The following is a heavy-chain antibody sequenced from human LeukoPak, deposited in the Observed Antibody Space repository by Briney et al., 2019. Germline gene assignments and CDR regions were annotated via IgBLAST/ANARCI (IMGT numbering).Heavy chain of an antibody. J-gene: IGHJ5*02. V-gene: IGHV4-34*01. Sequence: AGTLSLSCAVSGGSFSGYYWSWIRQPPGKGLEWIGEVNDSGSIKYNPSFKGRVTISVDTSKNQFSLKLSSVTAADTAVYYCARGKGYSDYIGRFDPWGQGTLVTV. D-gene: IGHD4-11*01. CDR1: GGSFSGYY. CDR3: ARGKGYSDYIGRFDP. CDR2: VNDSGSI.